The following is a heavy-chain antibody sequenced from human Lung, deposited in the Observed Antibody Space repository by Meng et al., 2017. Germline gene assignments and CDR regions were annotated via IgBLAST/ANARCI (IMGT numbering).Heavy chain of an antibody. D-gene: IGHD3-22*01. V-gene: IGHV3-11*04. CDR2: SSSSGSTI. CDR1: GFTFSDYY. Sequence: GESLKISCAASGFTFSDYYMSWIRQAPGKGLEWISYSSSSGSTIYYADSVKGRFTISRDNAKNSLYLQMNSLRAEDTAVYYCARDLAVGYYSDSSGYTRPDYWGQGTLVTVSS. CDR3: ARDLAVGYYSDSSGYTRPDY. J-gene: IGHJ4*02.